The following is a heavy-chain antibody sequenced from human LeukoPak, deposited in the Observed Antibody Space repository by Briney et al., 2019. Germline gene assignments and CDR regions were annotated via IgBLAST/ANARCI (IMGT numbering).Heavy chain of an antibody. CDR2: ISSSGSTI. J-gene: IGHJ6*04. CDR3: AELGITMIGGV. D-gene: IGHD3-10*02. V-gene: IGHV3-48*03. Sequence: GGSLRLSCAASGFTFSSYEMNWVRQAQGPGLEWVSYISSSGSTIYYADSVKGRFTISRDNAKNSLYLQMNSQRAEDTAVYYCAELGITMIGGVWGKETTVTISS. CDR1: GFTFSSYE.